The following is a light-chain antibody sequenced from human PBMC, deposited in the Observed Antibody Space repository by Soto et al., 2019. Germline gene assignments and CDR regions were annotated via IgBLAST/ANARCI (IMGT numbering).Light chain of an antibody. Sequence: DIVMTQLPVSLPVTPGEAASISCMSSQSLLHKNGNNYFNWYLRKPGQSPRLLIYMGSKRASGVPDRLSGSGSGTFFTLKIYKVQAEDAGVYYCMQALQTPRTFGQGTKVDIK. V-gene: IGKV2-28*01. J-gene: IGKJ1*01. CDR2: MGS. CDR3: MQALQTPRT. CDR1: QSLLHKNGNNY.